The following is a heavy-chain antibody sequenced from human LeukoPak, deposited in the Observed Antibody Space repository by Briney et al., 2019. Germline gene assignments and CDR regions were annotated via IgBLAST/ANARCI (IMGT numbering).Heavy chain of an antibody. D-gene: IGHD2-21*02. J-gene: IGHJ6*03. Sequence: GESLKICCKGSGYRCTSCWIGCVRQMPAGSLLWMRIIYPGGCGTRYSPSFRGQVTISADKSISTASLQWSSLKASDTAMYYCARQSGDYSYYYYMDVWGKGTTVTISS. CDR3: ARQSGDYSYYYYMDV. CDR2: IYPGGCGT. CDR1: GYRCTSCW. V-gene: IGHV5-51*01.